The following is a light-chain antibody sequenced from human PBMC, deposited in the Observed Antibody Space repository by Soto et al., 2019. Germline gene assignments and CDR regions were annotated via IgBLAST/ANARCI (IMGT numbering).Light chain of an antibody. CDR3: QQYNSYPYT. V-gene: IGKV1-5*01. CDR2: DAS. CDR1: QSISTW. J-gene: IGKJ2*01. Sequence: DIQMTQSPSTLSASVGDRVTITCRASQSISTWLAWYQQKPGKAPKFLIYDASSLESGVPSRFSGSGSGTEFTLTISSLQPDDFATYHCQQYNSYPYTFGQGTKLEIK.